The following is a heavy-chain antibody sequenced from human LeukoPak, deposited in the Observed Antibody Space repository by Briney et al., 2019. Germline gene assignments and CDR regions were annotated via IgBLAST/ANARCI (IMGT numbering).Heavy chain of an antibody. CDR2: ADPEDGET. V-gene: IGHV1-24*01. J-gene: IGHJ4*02. CDR3: TTGYTSMAVDYFDH. Sequence: ASVKVSCKVSGYTLSEVSMHWLRQAPGKGLEWMGGADPEDGETVYAQKFQGRVTLSEDTSVDTAYMEVSSLRSEDTAVYYCTTGYTSMAVDYFDHWGQGTVVTVSS. CDR1: GYTLSEVS. D-gene: IGHD1-1*01.